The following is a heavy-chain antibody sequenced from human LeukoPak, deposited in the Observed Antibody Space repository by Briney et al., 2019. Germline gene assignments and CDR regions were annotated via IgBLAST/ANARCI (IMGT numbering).Heavy chain of an antibody. V-gene: IGHV1-8*01. Sequence: ASVKVSCTASGYTFTSYDINWVRQATGQGLEWMGWMNPNSGNTGYAQKFQGRVTMTRNTSISTAYMELSSLRSEDTAVYYCARGDTAMVTPPFDYWGQGTLVTVSS. J-gene: IGHJ4*02. CDR1: GYTFTSYD. D-gene: IGHD5-18*01. CDR2: MNPNSGNT. CDR3: ARGDTAMVTPPFDY.